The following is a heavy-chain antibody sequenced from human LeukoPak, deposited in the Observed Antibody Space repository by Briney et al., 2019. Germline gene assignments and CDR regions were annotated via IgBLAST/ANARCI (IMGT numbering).Heavy chain of an antibody. CDR2: IYNSGST. V-gene: IGHV4-39*02. CDR3: ARDCYCSSTSCYGYNWFDP. J-gene: IGHJ5*02. D-gene: IGHD2-2*01. Sequence: PSETLSLTCTVSGGSISSSSQHWGWIRHPPGKGLECLGSIYNSGSTYYNPSLKSRVTISVDTSKNQFSLKLSSVTAADTAVYYCARDCYCSSTSCYGYNWFDPWGQGTLVTVSS. CDR1: GGSISSSSQH.